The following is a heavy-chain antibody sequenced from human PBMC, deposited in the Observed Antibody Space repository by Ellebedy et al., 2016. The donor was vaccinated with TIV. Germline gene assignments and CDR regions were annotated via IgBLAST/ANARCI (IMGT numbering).Heavy chain of an antibody. V-gene: IGHV1-2*02. CDR1: GYTFTGYY. CDR3: ARSVMKVVTAAPLGY. D-gene: IGHD3-22*01. Sequence: AASVKVSCKASGYTFTGYYIHWVRQAPGQGLEWMGWLNVASTDTNYAQRFLDRVTMTRDTSISTAYMDLSRLTSDDTAVYYFARSVMKVVTAAPLGYWGQGTLVTVSS. CDR2: LNVASTDT. J-gene: IGHJ4*02.